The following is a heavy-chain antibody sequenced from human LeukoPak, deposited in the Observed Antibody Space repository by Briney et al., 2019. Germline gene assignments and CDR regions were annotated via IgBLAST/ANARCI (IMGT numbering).Heavy chain of an antibody. Sequence: GGSLRLSCAASGFTFSNYWMHWVRQAPGKGLVWVSRINTDGSTTTYADSVKGRFTISRDNAKNTLYLQMNSLRAEDTVVYYCARAADYYASGIFYWGQGTLVTVSS. V-gene: IGHV3-74*01. CDR3: ARAADYYASGIFY. D-gene: IGHD3-10*01. CDR1: GFTFSNYW. CDR2: INTDGSTT. J-gene: IGHJ4*02.